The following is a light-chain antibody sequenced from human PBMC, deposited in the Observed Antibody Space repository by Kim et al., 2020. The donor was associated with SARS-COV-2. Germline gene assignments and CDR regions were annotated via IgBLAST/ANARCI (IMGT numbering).Light chain of an antibody. CDR1: QSVSIN. V-gene: IGKV1-39*01. CDR2: GAS. Sequence: DIEMTQSPSALSASVGDRVTITCRATQSVSINLNWYQQRPGKAPRLLIYGASTLQSGVPSRFSGSGSGTAFTLTISSLQPEDFAIYYCQQTFSTHYSFGQGTKLEI. J-gene: IGKJ2*03. CDR3: QQTFSTHYS.